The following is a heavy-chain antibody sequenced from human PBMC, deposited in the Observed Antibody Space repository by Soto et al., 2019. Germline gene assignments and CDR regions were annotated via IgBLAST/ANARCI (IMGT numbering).Heavy chain of an antibody. D-gene: IGHD3-22*01. Sequence: EVYLVESGGTSVRPGGSLRLSCAGSGFPFSTYEMNWVRQAPGKGLEWIAHITTSGSDMNYADSVKGRFTISRDNSKSSVFLQMNSLRVEDTAIYYCVRERFFYDMTGQEDWGQGTQVTVSS. J-gene: IGHJ4*02. V-gene: IGHV3-48*03. CDR1: GFPFSTYE. CDR3: VRERFFYDMTGQED. CDR2: ITTSGSDM.